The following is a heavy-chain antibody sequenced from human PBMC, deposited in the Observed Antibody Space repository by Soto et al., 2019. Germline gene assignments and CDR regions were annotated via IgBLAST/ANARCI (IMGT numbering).Heavy chain of an antibody. Sequence: QVQLVESGGGVVQPGRSLRLSCAASGFTFSSYGMHWVRQAPGKGLEWVAVIWYDGSNKYYADSVKGRFTISRDNSKNTLELQINSLRADDTAGYSCARERVLGRGQQLVSLAYLGQGTLVTVSS. CDR1: GFTFSSYG. CDR3: ARERVLGRGQQLVSLAY. V-gene: IGHV3-33*01. J-gene: IGHJ4*02. D-gene: IGHD6-13*01. CDR2: IWYDGSNK.